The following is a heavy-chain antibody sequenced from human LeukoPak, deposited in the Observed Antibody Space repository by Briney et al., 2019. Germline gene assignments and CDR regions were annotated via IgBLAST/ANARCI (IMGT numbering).Heavy chain of an antibody. D-gene: IGHD2-2*02. CDR1: GGTFSSYA. CDR3: ARVHDCSSTSCYSVDP. Sequence: SVKVSCKASGGTFSSYAISWVRQAPGQGLEWMGRIIPIFGTANYAQKFQGRVTITTDESTSTAYMELSSLRSEDTAVYYCARVHDCSSTSCYSVDPWGQGTLVTVSS. V-gene: IGHV1-69*05. CDR2: IIPIFGTA. J-gene: IGHJ5*02.